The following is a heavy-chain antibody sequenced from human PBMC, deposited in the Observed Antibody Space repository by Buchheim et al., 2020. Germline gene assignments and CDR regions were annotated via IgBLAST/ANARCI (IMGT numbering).Heavy chain of an antibody. V-gene: IGHV3-30*04. CDR1: GFTFSSHA. CDR3: ARDQGNDV. J-gene: IGHJ6*02. Sequence: QVQLVESGGGVVQPGRSLRLSCAASGFTFSSHAMHWVRQAPGKGLEWVAVISYDGSNKYYADSVKGRFTISRDNSKNTLYLQMNSLRAEDTAVYYCARDQGNDVWGQGTT. CDR2: ISYDGSNK.